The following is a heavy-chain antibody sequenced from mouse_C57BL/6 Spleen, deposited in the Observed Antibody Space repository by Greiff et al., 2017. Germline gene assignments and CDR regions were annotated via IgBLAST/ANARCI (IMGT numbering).Heavy chain of an antibody. CDR1: GYTFTSYW. D-gene: IGHD2-1*01. J-gene: IGHJ2*01. CDR3: ARAYGNYVGYFDY. Sequence: VQLQQPGAELVKPGASVKLSCKASGYTFTSYWMQWVKQRPGQGLEWIGEIDPSDSYTNYNQKFKGKATLTVDTSSSTAYMQLSSLTSEDSAVYYCARAYGNYVGYFDYWGQGTTLTVSS. V-gene: IGHV1-50*01. CDR2: IDPSDSYT.